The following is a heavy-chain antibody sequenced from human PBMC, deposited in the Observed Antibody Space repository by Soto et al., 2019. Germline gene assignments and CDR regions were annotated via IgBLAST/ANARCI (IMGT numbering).Heavy chain of an antibody. D-gene: IGHD1-26*01. Sequence: QVQLVESGGGVVQPGRSLRLSCAAAGFTFSSYAMHWVRQAPGKVLEWVAVIAYDGSNKYYADSVKGRFTIPRDNSKNTLYLQMNRLRAEDTDVYYCTRSLVGAQGFDYWGKGTLVT. CDR1: GFTFSSYA. V-gene: IGHV3-30-3*01. J-gene: IGHJ4*02. CDR3: TRSLVGAQGFDY. CDR2: IAYDGSNK.